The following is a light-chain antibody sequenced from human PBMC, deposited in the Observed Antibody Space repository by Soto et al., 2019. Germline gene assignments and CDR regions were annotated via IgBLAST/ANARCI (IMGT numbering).Light chain of an antibody. Sequence: DIQMTQSPSTLSASVGDRVTITCRASQSISTWLAGYQQKPGKAPKLLIYKASSLEGGVPSRFGGSGSGTLFNITISSLHPDDFATDYCQQYNTYPRTFGGGTTVDIK. CDR1: QSISTW. CDR3: QQYNTYPRT. V-gene: IGKV1-5*03. J-gene: IGKJ4*01. CDR2: KAS.